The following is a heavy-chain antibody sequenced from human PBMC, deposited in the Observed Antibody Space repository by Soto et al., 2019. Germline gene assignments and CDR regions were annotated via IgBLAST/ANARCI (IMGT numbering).Heavy chain of an antibody. J-gene: IGHJ4*02. V-gene: IGHV4-34*01. CDR2: INRSGST. CDR3: ARASNKRGYSDGPEF. CDR1: GGSFSGYY. D-gene: IGHD5-18*01. Sequence: PSETLSLTCAVYGGSFSGYYWTWIRQPPGEGLEWIGGINRSGSTNYNPSLKSRVTISVDTSKNQFSLKPSSVTAADTAVYYCARASNKRGYSDGPEFWGQGTLVTVS.